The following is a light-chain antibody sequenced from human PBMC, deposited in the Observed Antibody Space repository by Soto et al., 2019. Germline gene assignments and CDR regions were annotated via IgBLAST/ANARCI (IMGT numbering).Light chain of an antibody. J-gene: IGKJ1*01. CDR3: QQYNNWPGT. Sequence: EIVLTQSPGTLSLSPGERATLSCRASQSVSSSYLSWYQQKPGQAPRLLIYGASTRATGIPARLSGSGSGTEFTLTISSLQSEDFAVYYCQQYNNWPGTFGQGSNVDI. V-gene: IGKV3-15*01. CDR2: GAS. CDR1: QSVSSSY.